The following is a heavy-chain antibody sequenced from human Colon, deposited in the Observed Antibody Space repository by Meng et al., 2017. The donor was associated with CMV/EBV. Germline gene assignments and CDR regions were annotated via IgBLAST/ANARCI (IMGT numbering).Heavy chain of an antibody. CDR1: GGSFSGYY. CDR3: ARTLTVPYFDY. Sequence: ITCAVYGGSFSGYYWSWIRQPPGKGLEWIGEINHSGSTNYNPSLKSRVTISVDTSKNQFSLKLSSVTAADTAVYYCARTLTVPYFDYWGQGTLVTVSS. CDR2: INHSGST. J-gene: IGHJ4*02. D-gene: IGHD4-11*01. V-gene: IGHV4-34*01.